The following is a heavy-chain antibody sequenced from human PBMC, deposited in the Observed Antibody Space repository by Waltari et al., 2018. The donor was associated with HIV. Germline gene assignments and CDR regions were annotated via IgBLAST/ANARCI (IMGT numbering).Heavy chain of an antibody. Sequence: EVQLVESGGGLVQPGGSLRLSRAASGFTFTNYPLNWVRPAPGKGRGWVSAISGSGGSTSYADSVKGRFTISRDNAKNTLYLQMNSRRAEDTALYYCAKDDSTGSSGYYPFHYWGQGTLITVSS. CDR3: AKDDSTGSSGYYPFHY. D-gene: IGHD3-22*01. CDR1: GFTFTNYP. J-gene: IGHJ4*02. CDR2: ISGSGGST. V-gene: IGHV3-23*04.